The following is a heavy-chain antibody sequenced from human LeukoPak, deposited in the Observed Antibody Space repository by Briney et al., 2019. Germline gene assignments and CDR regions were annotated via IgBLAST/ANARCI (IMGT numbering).Heavy chain of an antibody. D-gene: IGHD3-22*01. J-gene: IGHJ5*02. CDR1: GVTFSNAC. CDR3: ATDFYDGT. CDR2: IRSNSDGGTI. V-gene: IGHV3-15*07. Sequence: GGSLRLSCATSGVTFSNACMNWVRQAPGKGLEWVGRIRSNSDGGTIDYAAPVKGRFTLSRDDSKTTLYLQMNSLQTEDTAVYYCATDFYDGTWGQGTLVTVSS.